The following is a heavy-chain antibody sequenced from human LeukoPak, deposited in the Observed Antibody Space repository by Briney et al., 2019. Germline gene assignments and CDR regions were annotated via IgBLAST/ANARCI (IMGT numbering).Heavy chain of an antibody. Sequence: GESLKISCKTSGYSFTSYWIAWVRQLPGKGLGWMGIIYPGDSDTRYSPSFQGQVTISADKSISTAYLQWSSLKASDTGMYYCARRHHGGSSYWFDPWGRGTLVTVSS. CDR1: GYSFTSYW. V-gene: IGHV5-51*01. CDR3: ARRHHGGSSYWFDP. CDR2: IYPGDSDT. J-gene: IGHJ5*02. D-gene: IGHD2-2*01.